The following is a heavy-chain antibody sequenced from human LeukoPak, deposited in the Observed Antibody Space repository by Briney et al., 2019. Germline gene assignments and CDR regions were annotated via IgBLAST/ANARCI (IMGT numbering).Heavy chain of an antibody. CDR1: GGTFSSYA. V-gene: IGHV1-18*01. D-gene: IGHD1-26*01. Sequence: RASVKVSCKASGGTFSSYAISWVRQAPGQGLEWMGWISAYNGNTNYAQKLQGRVTMTTDTSTSTAYMELRSLRSDDTAVYYCARMYSGSYANDYWGQGTLVTVSS. CDR2: ISAYNGNT. J-gene: IGHJ4*02. CDR3: ARMYSGSYANDY.